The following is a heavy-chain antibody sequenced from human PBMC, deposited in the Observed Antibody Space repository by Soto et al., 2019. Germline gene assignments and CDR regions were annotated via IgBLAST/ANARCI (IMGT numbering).Heavy chain of an antibody. CDR2: IIPIFGTA. CDR1: GGTFSSYA. J-gene: IGHJ5*02. V-gene: IGHV1-69*13. CDR3: ARTGENVLKVAAAGYWFDP. D-gene: IGHD6-13*01. Sequence: ASVKVSCKASGGTFSSYAISWVRQAPGQGLEWMGGIIPIFGTANYAQKFQGRVTITADESTSTAYMELSSLRYEDTAVYYCARTGENVLKVAAAGYWFDPWGQGTLVTVSS.